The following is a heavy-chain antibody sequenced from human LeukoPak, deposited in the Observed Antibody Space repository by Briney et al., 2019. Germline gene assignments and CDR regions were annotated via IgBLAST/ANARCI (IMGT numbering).Heavy chain of an antibody. Sequence: PGGSLRLSCAASGFTFSSFPMNWVRQAPGKGLEWVSSISSSSSYIYYADSVKGRFTISRDNAKNSLYLQMNSLRAEDTAVYYCAGGCTNGVCYTMKAFDIWGQGTMVTVSS. CDR2: ISSSSSYI. D-gene: IGHD2-8*01. CDR3: AGGCTNGVCYTMKAFDI. V-gene: IGHV3-21*01. CDR1: GFTFSSFP. J-gene: IGHJ3*02.